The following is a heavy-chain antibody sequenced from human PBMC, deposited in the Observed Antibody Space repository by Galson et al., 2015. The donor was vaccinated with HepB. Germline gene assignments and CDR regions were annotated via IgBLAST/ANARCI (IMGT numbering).Heavy chain of an antibody. J-gene: IGHJ5*02. CDR3: ARDRRYCSSPSYYKGLGGFDP. CDR2: INPNSGGT. D-gene: IGHD2-2*02. CDR1: GYTFTGYV. Sequence: SVKVSCKASGYTFTGYVMHWVRQAPGQGLEWMGWINPNSGGTDYAQKFQGTVTMTRDTSISTAYMELSRLRSDDTAVYYCARDRRYCSSPSYYKGLGGFDPWGQGTLVTVSS. V-gene: IGHV1-2*02.